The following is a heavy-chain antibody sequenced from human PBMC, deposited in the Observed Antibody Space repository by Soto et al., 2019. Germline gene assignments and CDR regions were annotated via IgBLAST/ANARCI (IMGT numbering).Heavy chain of an antibody. Sequence: QITLKESGPTLVKPTQTLTLTCTFSGFSLSNSGVGVGWIRQPTGKALEWLALIYWDDDKRYSPSLKSRLTLTKDTSKIHVVLTMTNMDPVDTATYYCAHRRVKYPRDSSGPNCAFDYWGQGTLVTVSS. CDR1: GFSLSNSGVG. V-gene: IGHV2-5*02. D-gene: IGHD3-22*01. J-gene: IGHJ4*02. CDR2: IYWDDDK. CDR3: AHRRVKYPRDSSGPNCAFDY.